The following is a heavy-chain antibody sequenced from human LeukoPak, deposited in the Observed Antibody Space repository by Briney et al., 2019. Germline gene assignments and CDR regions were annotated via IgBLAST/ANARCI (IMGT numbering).Heavy chain of an antibody. V-gene: IGHV3-23*01. Sequence: PGGSLRLSCAVSGFIFSSFGMHWVRQVPGKGLEWVAGIGGYGTYTYYADSVKGRSTISRDNSKGTLYLQMNSLTADDTAFYYCAKDGELTVTGRFDPWGQGTLVTVSS. CDR2: IGGYGTYT. J-gene: IGHJ5*02. D-gene: IGHD3-10*01. CDR3: AKDGELTVTGRFDP. CDR1: GFIFSSFG.